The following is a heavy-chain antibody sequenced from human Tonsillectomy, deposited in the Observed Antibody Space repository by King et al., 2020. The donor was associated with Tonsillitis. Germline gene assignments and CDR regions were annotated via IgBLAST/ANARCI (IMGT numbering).Heavy chain of an antibody. CDR3: AKEPGYSSGTYDAFDI. CDR2: ISGSGGTA. J-gene: IGHJ3*02. D-gene: IGHD6-19*01. V-gene: IGHV3-23*04. CDR1: GFTFSSYA. Sequence: VQLVESGGGLVQPGGSLRLSCAASGFTFSSYAMNWVRQAPGKGLEWGSTISGSGGTAYYAASVKGRFTISRDNSKTTLFLQMNSLRAEDTAVYYCAKEPGYSSGTYDAFDIWGQGTMVTVSS.